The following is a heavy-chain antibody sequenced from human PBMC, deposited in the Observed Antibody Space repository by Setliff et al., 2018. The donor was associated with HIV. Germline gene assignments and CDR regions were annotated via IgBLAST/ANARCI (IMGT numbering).Heavy chain of an antibody. CDR2: KHTSGST. V-gene: IGHV4-61*01. CDR1: GASISSGSYY. CDR3: ARFARDPPD. Sequence: PSETLSLTCSVSGASISSGSYYWSWIRQPPGKGLEWIAYKHTSGSTNYNTSLKSRVIISLDAPTSPFSLRLNSLTAADTAMYYCARFARDPPDWGRGILVTVSS. J-gene: IGHJ4*02.